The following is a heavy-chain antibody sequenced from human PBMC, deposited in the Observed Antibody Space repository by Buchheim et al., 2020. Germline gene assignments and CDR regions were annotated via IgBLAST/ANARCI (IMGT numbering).Heavy chain of an antibody. D-gene: IGHD3-16*02. CDR2: IYSGGST. CDR3: ARDRNVWGSYRPSGMDV. V-gene: IGHV3-66*01. CDR1: GFTVSSNY. Sequence: EVQLVESGGGLVQPGGSLRLSCAASGFTVSSNYMSWVRQAPGKGLEWVSVIYSGGSTYYADSVKGRFTISRDNSKNTLYRQMNSLRAEDTAVYYCARDRNVWGSYRPSGMDVWGQGTT. J-gene: IGHJ6*02.